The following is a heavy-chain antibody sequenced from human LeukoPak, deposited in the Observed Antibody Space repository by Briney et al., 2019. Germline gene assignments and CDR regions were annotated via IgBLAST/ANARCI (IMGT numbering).Heavy chain of an antibody. CDR3: ARVKGFGELSYYYYGMDV. V-gene: IGHV4-61*01. D-gene: IGHD3-10*01. Sequence: SETLSLTCNVSGGSVSSGSYYWSWIRQPPGKGLEWIGYIYYSGSTNYNPSLKSRVTISVDTSKNQFSLKLSSVTAADTAVYYCARVKGFGELSYYYYGMDVWGQGTTVTVSS. CDR2: IYYSGST. J-gene: IGHJ6*02. CDR1: GGSVSSGSYY.